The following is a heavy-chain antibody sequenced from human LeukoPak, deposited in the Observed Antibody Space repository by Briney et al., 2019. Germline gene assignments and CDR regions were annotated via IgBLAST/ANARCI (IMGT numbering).Heavy chain of an antibody. Sequence: PSETLSLTCTVSGGSISSYYWSWIRQPPGKGLEWIGYIYYSGSTNYNPSLKSRVTISVDTSKNQFSLKLSSVTAADTAVYYCARLNPLYTSSPFDYWGQGTLVTVSS. V-gene: IGHV4-59*08. CDR3: ARLNPLYTSSPFDY. CDR1: GGSISSYY. CDR2: IYYSGST. J-gene: IGHJ4*02. D-gene: IGHD6-13*01.